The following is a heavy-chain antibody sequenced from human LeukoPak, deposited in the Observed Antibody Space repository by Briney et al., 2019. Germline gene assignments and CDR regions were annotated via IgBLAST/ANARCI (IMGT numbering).Heavy chain of an antibody. CDR3: VRDGEYSHGIDFDY. CDR2: ISGSGGST. V-gene: IGHV3-23*01. CDR1: GFTFSSYA. D-gene: IGHD5-18*01. Sequence: PGGSLRLSCAASGFTFSSYAMSWVRQAPGKGLEWVSAISGSGGSTYYADSVKGRFTISRDNSKNTLYLQMNSLRAEDTAIYYCVRDGEYSHGIDFDYWGQGTLVTVST. J-gene: IGHJ4*02.